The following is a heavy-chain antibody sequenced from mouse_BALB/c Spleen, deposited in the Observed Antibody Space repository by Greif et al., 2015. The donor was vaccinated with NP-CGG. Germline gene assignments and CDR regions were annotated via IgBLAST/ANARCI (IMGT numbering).Heavy chain of an antibody. CDR1: GFTFSSYY. Sequence: EVKLQDSGGGLVKLGGSLKLSCAASGFTFSSYYMSWVRQTPEKRLELVAAINSNGGSTYYPDTVKGRFTISRDNAKNTLYLQMSSLKSEDTALYYCARGGLRGAMDYWGQGTSVTVSS. CDR3: ARGGLRGAMDY. J-gene: IGHJ4*01. D-gene: IGHD2-2*01. CDR2: INSNGGST. V-gene: IGHV5-6-2*01.